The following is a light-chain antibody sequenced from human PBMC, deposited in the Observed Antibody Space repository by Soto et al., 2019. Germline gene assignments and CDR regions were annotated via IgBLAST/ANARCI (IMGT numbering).Light chain of an antibody. CDR3: MQGTHWPPT. CDR1: QSLVYSDGNAY. Sequence: DVVMTQSPLSLPVTLGQQASISCRSSQSLVYSDGNAYLSWFQQRPGQSPRRLIYRASNRVSGVPERFSGSGSVTDFTLHINRVEAEDVGIYYCMQGTHWPPTFGRGTRVEIK. J-gene: IGKJ1*01. CDR2: RAS. V-gene: IGKV2-30*01.